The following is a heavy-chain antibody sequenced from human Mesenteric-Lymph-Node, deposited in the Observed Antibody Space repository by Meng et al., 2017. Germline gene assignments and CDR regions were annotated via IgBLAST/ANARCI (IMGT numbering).Heavy chain of an antibody. CDR1: GFTFDEYT. D-gene: IGHD4-23*01. CDR3: ARPVVTRALYYGTDF. V-gene: IGHV3-20*04. Sequence: GGSLRLSCAASGFTFDEYTMSWVRQAPGKGLEWVSGINWNSGTTAYADSVKGRFTISRDNPKNSVYLQLSSLRADDTAVYYCARPVVTRALYYGTDFWGQGTTVTVSS. J-gene: IGHJ6*02. CDR2: INWNSGTT.